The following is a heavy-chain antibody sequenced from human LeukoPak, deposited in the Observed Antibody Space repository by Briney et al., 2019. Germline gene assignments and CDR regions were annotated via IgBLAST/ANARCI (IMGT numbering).Heavy chain of an antibody. J-gene: IGHJ4*02. D-gene: IGHD5-24*01. V-gene: IGHV3-30*18. CDR3: AKIDRDGYNF. CDR2: ISYDGSNK. Sequence: PGGSLRLSCAASGFTFSNSAMSWVRQAPGKGLEWVAVISYDGSNKYYADSVKGRFTISRDNSKNTLYLQMNSLRAEDTAVYYCAKIDRDGYNFWGQGTLVTVSS. CDR1: GFTFSNSA.